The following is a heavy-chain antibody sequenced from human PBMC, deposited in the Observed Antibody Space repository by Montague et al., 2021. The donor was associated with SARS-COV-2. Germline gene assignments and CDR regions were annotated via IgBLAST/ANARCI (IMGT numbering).Heavy chain of an antibody. J-gene: IGHJ6*02. CDR3: ARGIRGVITIYDYYRMDV. D-gene: IGHD3-10*01. CDR2: INHGGRT. CDR1: GGSFSGYY. V-gene: IGHV4-34*01. Sequence: SETLSLTCAVYGGSFSGYYWTWIRQPPGKGLEWIGVINHGGRTNYNPSLKSRVTISAGTSKNQFSLRVNSVTAADTAVYFCARGIRGVITIYDYYRMDVWGQGTTVTVSS.